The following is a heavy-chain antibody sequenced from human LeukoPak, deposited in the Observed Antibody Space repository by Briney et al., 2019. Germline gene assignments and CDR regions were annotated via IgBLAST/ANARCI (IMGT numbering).Heavy chain of an antibody. D-gene: IGHD3-3*01. CDR2: FYNSGRT. V-gene: IGHV4-61*02. CDR3: ARGDLKSDWFDP. CDR1: GGSITSGSYY. J-gene: IGHJ5*02. Sequence: SETLSLTCIVSGGSITSGSYYWNWIRQPAGKGLEWIGRFYNSGRTNFNPSLKSRVTISADTSKNQFSLKLRSVTAADTAVYYCARGDLKSDWFDPWGQGTLVIVST.